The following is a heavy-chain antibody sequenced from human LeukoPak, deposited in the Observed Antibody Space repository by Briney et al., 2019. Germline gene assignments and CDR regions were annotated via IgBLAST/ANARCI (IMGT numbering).Heavy chain of an antibody. V-gene: IGHV3-23*01. CDR3: AKDRAYYHLWDGYYRNWFDP. Sequence: GGSLRLFCAASGFTFDNFAMTGVRQAPGKGLEGVSGNSGSGGSTYYIDSVKGQFISSRDNSKNTLYLQMNSVSAEDTAVYYWAKDRAYYHLWDGYYRNWFDPWGQGTLVIVSS. J-gene: IGHJ5*02. D-gene: IGHD3-3*02. CDR2: NSGSGGST. CDR1: GFTFDNFA.